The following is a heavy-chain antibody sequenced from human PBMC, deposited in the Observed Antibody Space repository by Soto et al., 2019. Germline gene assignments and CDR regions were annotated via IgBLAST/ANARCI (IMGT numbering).Heavy chain of an antibody. D-gene: IGHD6-13*01. Sequence: QVQLVQSGAEVKKPGASVKVSCKASGYTFTSYGISWVRQAPGQGLEWMGWISAYNGNTNYAQKLQGRVPITTDTSTSTAYMELRSLRSDDTAVYYCARFSSRHMTHWYFDLWGRGTLVTVSS. V-gene: IGHV1-18*01. CDR3: ARFSSRHMTHWYFDL. J-gene: IGHJ2*01. CDR2: ISAYNGNT. CDR1: GYTFTSYG.